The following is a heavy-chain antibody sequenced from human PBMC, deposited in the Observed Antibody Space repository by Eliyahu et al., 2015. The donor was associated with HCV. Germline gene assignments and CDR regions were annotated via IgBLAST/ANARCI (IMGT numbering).Heavy chain of an antibody. CDR1: GYTFTSYD. CDR2: MNPNNGDT. D-gene: IGHD6-13*01. V-gene: IGHV1-8*01. Sequence: QVQLVQSGAEVKKPGASVKVSCKPSGYTFTSYDFNWVRQAAGQGLEWMGWMNPNNGDTGYAQKFQGRVIMTRNTSISTAYMELNTLRSEDTAVYYCARGVMAVAGQRTMDVWGQGTTVTVSS. CDR3: ARGVMAVAGQRTMDV. J-gene: IGHJ6*02.